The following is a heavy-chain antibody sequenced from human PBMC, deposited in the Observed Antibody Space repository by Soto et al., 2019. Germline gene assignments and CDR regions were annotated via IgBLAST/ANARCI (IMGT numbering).Heavy chain of an antibody. D-gene: IGHD3-3*01. V-gene: IGHV3-23*01. CDR1: GITLRTYA. J-gene: IGHJ6*02. Sequence: GSLRLSFAASGITLRTYAMSWVRQAPGKGLEWVSAISGSGGSTYYADSVKGRFTISRDNSKDTLYLQMNSLRAEDTAIYYCAKGPTIFGVVITYSFYYGLEVSGQGTTVTVS. CDR3: AKGPTIFGVVITYSFYYGLEV. CDR2: ISGSGGST.